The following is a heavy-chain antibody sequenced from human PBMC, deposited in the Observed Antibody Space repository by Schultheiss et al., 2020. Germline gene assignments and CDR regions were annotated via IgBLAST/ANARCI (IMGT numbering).Heavy chain of an antibody. CDR3: AKEGYYDSSGYYDY. V-gene: IGHV3-30*18. J-gene: IGHJ4*02. D-gene: IGHD3-22*01. Sequence: SCAASGFTFSSYGMHWVRQAPGKGLEWVAVISYDGSNKYYADSVKGRFTISRDNSKNTLYLQMNSLRAEDTAVYYCAKEGYYDSSGYYDYWGQGTLVTVSS. CDR2: ISYDGSNK. CDR1: GFTFSSYG.